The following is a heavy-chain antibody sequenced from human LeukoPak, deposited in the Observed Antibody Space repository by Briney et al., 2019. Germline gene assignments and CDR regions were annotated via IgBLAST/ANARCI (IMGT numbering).Heavy chain of an antibody. CDR1: GFTFDDYA. Sequence: SLRLSCAASGFTFDDYAMHWVRQAPGKGLEGGSGISWNSGSIVYADSVKGRFTISRENAKNSPYLQMNSLRAQDTALYYCAKDSLRYCSSTSCYQFDYWGQGTLVTVSS. CDR2: ISWNSGSI. D-gene: IGHD2-2*01. CDR3: AKDSLRYCSSTSCYQFDY. V-gene: IGHV3-9*01. J-gene: IGHJ4*02.